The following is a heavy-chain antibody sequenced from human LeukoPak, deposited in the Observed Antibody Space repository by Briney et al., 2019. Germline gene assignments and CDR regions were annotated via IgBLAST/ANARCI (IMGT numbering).Heavy chain of an antibody. CDR3: ARDRFGEGSFDP. V-gene: IGHV3-7*01. CDR2: IKQDGSEK. J-gene: IGHJ5*02. D-gene: IGHD3-10*01. CDR1: GFTFSNAW. Sequence: GGSLRLSCAASGFTFSNAWMSWVRQAPGKGLEWVANIKQDGSEKYYVDSVKGRFTISRDNAKNSLYLQMNSLRAEDTAVYYCARDRFGEGSFDPWGQGTLVTVSS.